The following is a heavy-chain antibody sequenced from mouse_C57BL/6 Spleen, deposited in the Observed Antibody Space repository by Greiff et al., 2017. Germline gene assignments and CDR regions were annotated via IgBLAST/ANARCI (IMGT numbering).Heavy chain of an antibody. CDR1: GYTFTSYW. CDR3: ARTYSNYVTLMDY. Sequence: QVQLKQPGAELVMPGASVKLSCKASGYTFTSYWMHWVKQRPGQGLEWIGEIDPSDSYTNYNQKFKGKSTLTVDKSSSTAYMQLSSLTSEDSAVYYCARTYSNYVTLMDYWGQGTSVTVSS. CDR2: IDPSDSYT. J-gene: IGHJ4*01. D-gene: IGHD2-5*01. V-gene: IGHV1-69*01.